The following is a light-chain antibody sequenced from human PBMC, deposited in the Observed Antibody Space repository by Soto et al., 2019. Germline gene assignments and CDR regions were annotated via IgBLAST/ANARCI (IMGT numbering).Light chain of an antibody. J-gene: IGLJ1*01. V-gene: IGLV2-18*02. CDR3: SSYTSSSPLDV. CDR1: SSDVGSYNR. Sequence: QSALTQPPSVSGSPGQSVTISCTGTSSDVGSYNRVSWYQQPPGTAPKLMIYEVSNRPSGVPDRFSGSKSGNTASLIISGLQAEDEADYYCSSYTSSSPLDVFGTGTKLTVL. CDR2: EVS.